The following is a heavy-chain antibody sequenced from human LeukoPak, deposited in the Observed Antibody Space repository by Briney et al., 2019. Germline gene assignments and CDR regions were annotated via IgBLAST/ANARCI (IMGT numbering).Heavy chain of an antibody. CDR2: IWYDGSNK. V-gene: IGHV3-33*01. Sequence: HSGGSLRLSCAASGFTFSSYGMHWVRQAPGKGLEWVAVIWYDGSNKYYADSVKGRFTISRDNSKNTLYLQMNSLRAEDTAVYYCARDGRAYDFWSGYYGAYYFDYWGQGTLVTVSS. CDR1: GFTFSSYG. D-gene: IGHD3-3*01. CDR3: ARDGRAYDFWSGYYGAYYFDY. J-gene: IGHJ4*02.